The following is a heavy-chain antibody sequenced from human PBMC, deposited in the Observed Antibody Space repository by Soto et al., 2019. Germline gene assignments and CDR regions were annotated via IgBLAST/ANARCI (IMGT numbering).Heavy chain of an antibody. CDR3: ARGAYCGGDCYFSKYFQH. V-gene: IGHV1-3*01. Sequence: SVKVSCKASGYTFTSYAMHWVRQAPGQRLEWMGWINAGNGNTKYSQKFQGRVTITRDTSASTAYMELSRLRSEDTAVYYCARGAYCGGDCYFSKYFQHWGQGTLVTVSS. CDR2: INAGNGNT. D-gene: IGHD2-21*02. J-gene: IGHJ1*01. CDR1: GYTFTSYA.